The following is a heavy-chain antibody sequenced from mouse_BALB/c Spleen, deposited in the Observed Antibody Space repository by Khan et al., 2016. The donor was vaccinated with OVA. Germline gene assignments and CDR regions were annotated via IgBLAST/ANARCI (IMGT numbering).Heavy chain of an antibody. CDR3: ARGPYFGNYFAMDY. J-gene: IGHJ4*01. V-gene: IGHV2-6-7*01. D-gene: IGHD2-10*01. CDR2: IWGDGIT. CDR1: GFSLTGYG. Sequence: QVQLKESGPGLVAPSQSLSITCTVSGFSLTGYGVNWVRQPPGKGLEWLGVIWGDGITDYNSALKSRLSISKDNSKSQVFLKMNSLQTDDTARYYCARGPYFGNYFAMDYWGQGTSVTVPS.